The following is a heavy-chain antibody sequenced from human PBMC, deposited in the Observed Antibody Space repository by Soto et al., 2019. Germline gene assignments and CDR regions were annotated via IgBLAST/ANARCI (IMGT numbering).Heavy chain of an antibody. J-gene: IGHJ4*02. CDR1: GYTFNTYY. V-gene: IGHV1-46*02. CDR2: IHPSGGGT. Sequence: QVQLVQSGAEVKKPGASVKVSCKPSGYTFNTYYLHWVRQAPGHALEWMGVIHPSGGGTTYAQKFLGRVTVTRDTSTSTVFMELSSLRSDDTAVYYCARGSHIAVVTASFDYWGQGTLVTVSS. D-gene: IGHD2-21*02. CDR3: ARGSHIAVVTASFDY.